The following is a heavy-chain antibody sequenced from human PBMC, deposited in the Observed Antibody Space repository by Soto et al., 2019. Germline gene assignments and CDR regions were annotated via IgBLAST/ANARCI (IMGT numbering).Heavy chain of an antibody. D-gene: IGHD6-19*01. CDR3: ATGGSAVFDY. J-gene: IGHJ4*02. CDR2: VHSGGST. Sequence: EVQLVESGGGVVQPGGSLRLSCAASGFAVSNNYMTWVRQAPGKGLEWVSVVHSGGSTYYADSVKDRFTISRDNSKNAVYLQMGSLRAEDTALYYCATGGSAVFDYWGQGTLVTVSS. V-gene: IGHV3-66*01. CDR1: GFAVSNNY.